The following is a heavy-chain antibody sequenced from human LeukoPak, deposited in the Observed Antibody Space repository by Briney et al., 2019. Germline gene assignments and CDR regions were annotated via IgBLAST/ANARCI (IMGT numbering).Heavy chain of an antibody. Sequence: ASVKVSCKASGYTFTGYYMHWVRKTPGQGLEWMGWINPETGDTNYGRKFQGRVTMTRDTSINTAYMELRSLRSDDTAVYYCARSRRVGNGEYPDYWGQGTLVTVSS. CDR1: GYTFTGYY. CDR2: INPETGDT. J-gene: IGHJ4*02. D-gene: IGHD3-10*01. V-gene: IGHV1-2*02. CDR3: ARSRRVGNGEYPDY.